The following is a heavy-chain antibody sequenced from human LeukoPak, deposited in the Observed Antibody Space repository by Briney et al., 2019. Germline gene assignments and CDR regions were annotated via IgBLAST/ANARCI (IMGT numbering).Heavy chain of an antibody. CDR1: GFTFSTHS. Sequence: VGSLRLSCAASGFTFSTHSMIWVRQAPGKGLEWISYITGSSSPIYYADSVKGRFTISRDNAKKSVYMQMNNLRVEDTAVYYCVRDGGLEYWGKGTLVSVSS. V-gene: IGHV3-48*01. D-gene: IGHD3-16*01. J-gene: IGHJ4*02. CDR3: VRDGGLEY. CDR2: ITGSSSPI.